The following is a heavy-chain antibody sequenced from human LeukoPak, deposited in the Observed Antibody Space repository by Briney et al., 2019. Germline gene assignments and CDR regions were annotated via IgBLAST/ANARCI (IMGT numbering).Heavy chain of an antibody. CDR2: INHSGST. CDR1: GGSFSGYY. V-gene: IGHV4-34*01. Sequence: SETLSLTCAVYGGSFSGYYWSWIRQPPGKGLEWIGEINHSGSTNYNPSLKSRVTISVDTSKNQFSLKLSSVTAADTAVYYCANENKYYYDSSGYWAYYYYMDVWGKGTTVTVSS. D-gene: IGHD3-22*01. J-gene: IGHJ6*03. CDR3: ANENKYYYDSSGYWAYYYYMDV.